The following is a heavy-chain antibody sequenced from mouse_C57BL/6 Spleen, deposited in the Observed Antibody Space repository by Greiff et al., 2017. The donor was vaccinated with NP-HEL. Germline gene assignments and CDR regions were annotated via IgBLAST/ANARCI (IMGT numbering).Heavy chain of an antibody. CDR3: ARALGRYFDV. Sequence: QVQLQQPGAELVRPGSTVKLSCKASGYTFTSYWMDWVKQRPGQGLEWIGNIYPSDSETHYNQKFKDKATLTVDKSSSTAYIQLSSLTSEDSAVYYCARALGRYFDVWGTGTTVTVSS. V-gene: IGHV1-61*01. D-gene: IGHD4-1*01. CDR1: GYTFTSYW. J-gene: IGHJ1*03. CDR2: IYPSDSET.